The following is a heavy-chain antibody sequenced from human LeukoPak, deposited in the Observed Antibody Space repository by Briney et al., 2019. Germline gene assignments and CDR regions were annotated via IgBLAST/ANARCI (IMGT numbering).Heavy chain of an antibody. V-gene: IGHV4-59*01. D-gene: IGHD3-22*01. J-gene: IGHJ3*02. Sequence: PSETLSLTCTVSGGSISSYYWSWIRQPPGKGLEWIGYIYYSGSTNYNPSLKSRATISVDTSKNQFSLKLSSVTAADTAVYYCARDRDYYDSSGPGAFDIWGQGTMVTVSS. CDR3: ARDRDYYDSSGPGAFDI. CDR1: GGSISSYY. CDR2: IYYSGST.